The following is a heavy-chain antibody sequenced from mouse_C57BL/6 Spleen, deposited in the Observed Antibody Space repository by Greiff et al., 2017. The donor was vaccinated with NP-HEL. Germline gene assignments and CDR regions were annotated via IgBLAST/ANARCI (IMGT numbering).Heavy chain of an antibody. D-gene: IGHD1-1*01. J-gene: IGHJ1*03. Sequence: QVQLQQPGAELVKPGASVKVSCKASGYTFTSYWMHWVKQRPGQGLEWIGRIHPSDSDTNYNQKFKGKATLTVDKSSSTAYMQLSSLTSEDSAVYYCAKIPSVVARYWYCDVWGTGTTVTVSS. V-gene: IGHV1-74*01. CDR2: IHPSDSDT. CDR3: AKIPSVVARYWYCDV. CDR1: GYTFTSYW.